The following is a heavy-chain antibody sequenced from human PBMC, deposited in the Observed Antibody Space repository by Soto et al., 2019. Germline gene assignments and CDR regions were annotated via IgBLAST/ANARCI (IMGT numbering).Heavy chain of an antibody. Sequence: EVQLVESGGGLVQPGRSLRLSCAASGFTFDDYAMHWVRQAPGKGLEWVSGISWNSGSIGYADFVKGRFTISRDNAKNSLYLQMNSLRAEYTAVYYCAKDTYSCGWYSGFDIWGQGTMVTVSS. CDR2: ISWNSGSI. V-gene: IGHV3-9*01. CDR3: AKDTYSCGWYSGFDI. D-gene: IGHD6-19*01. CDR1: GFTFDDYA. J-gene: IGHJ3*02.